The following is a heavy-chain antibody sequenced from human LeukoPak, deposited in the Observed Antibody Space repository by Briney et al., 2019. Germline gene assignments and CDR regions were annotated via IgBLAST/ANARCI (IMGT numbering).Heavy chain of an antibody. Sequence: GGSLRLSCGASGFTFSTYAMAWVRQAPGKGLEWVSSLNDVGGDAYYADSVKGRFTISRDNRKNILFLQMSSLRAEDTAVYFCARRGGRNGWGDFDYWGQGTLVTVAS. D-gene: IGHD3-10*01. CDR2: LNDVGGDA. CDR3: ARRGGRNGWGDFDY. J-gene: IGHJ4*02. V-gene: IGHV3-23*01. CDR1: GFTFSTYA.